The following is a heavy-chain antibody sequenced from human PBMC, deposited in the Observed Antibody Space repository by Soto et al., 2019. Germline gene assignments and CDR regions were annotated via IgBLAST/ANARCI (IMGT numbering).Heavy chain of an antibody. V-gene: IGHV3-48*01. CDR1: GFTFSTYS. Sequence: EVQLVESGGGLVQPGGSLRLSCLASGFTFSTYSMNWVRQTPGKGLEWISYIRSSDNAIHYSPSVKGRFTISRDDAEHSLSLLMNSLPADDTAVYYCVRDSQWAFDSWGQGTLVTVSS. CDR2: IRSSDNAI. D-gene: IGHD1-26*01. CDR3: VRDSQWAFDS. J-gene: IGHJ4*02.